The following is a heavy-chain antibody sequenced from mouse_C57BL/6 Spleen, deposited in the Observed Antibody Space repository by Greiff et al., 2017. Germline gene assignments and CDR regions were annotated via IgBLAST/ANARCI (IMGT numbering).Heavy chain of an antibody. Sequence: QVQLQQPGAELVRPGSSVKLSCKASGYTFTSYWMHWVKQRPGQGLEWIGVIDPSDSYTNYNQKFKGKATLTVDTSSSTAYMQLSSLTSEDSAVYYCARSTTVEARDGFAYWGQGTLVTVSA. CDR2: IDPSDSYT. CDR3: ARSTTVEARDGFAY. CDR1: GYTFTSYW. J-gene: IGHJ3*01. D-gene: IGHD1-1*01. V-gene: IGHV1-59*01.